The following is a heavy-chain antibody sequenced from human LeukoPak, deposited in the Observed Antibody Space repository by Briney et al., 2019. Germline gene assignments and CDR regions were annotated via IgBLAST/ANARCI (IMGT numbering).Heavy chain of an antibody. CDR3: ARGNWDGSGWYYDY. Sequence: SVKVSCKASGGTFSSYAISWVRQAPGQGLEWMGRIISIFGTANYARKFQGRVTITTDESTNTAYMELSSLRSEDTAVYYCARGNWDGSGWYYDYWGQGTLVTVSS. CDR1: GGTFSSYA. CDR2: IISIFGTA. D-gene: IGHD6-19*01. J-gene: IGHJ4*02. V-gene: IGHV1-69*05.